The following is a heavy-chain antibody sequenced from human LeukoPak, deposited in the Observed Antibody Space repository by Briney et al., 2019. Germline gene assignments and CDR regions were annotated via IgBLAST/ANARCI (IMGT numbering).Heavy chain of an antibody. J-gene: IGHJ5*02. CDR3: AREVIGYSYGPLNWFDP. CDR2: IYYSGGT. CDR1: GGSISNYY. V-gene: IGHV4-59*12. D-gene: IGHD5-18*01. Sequence: PSETLSLTCTVSGGSISNYYWSWIRQPPGKGLEWIGYIYYSGGTNYNPSLKSRVTISVDTSKNQFSLKLSSVTAADTAVYYCAREVIGYSYGPLNWFDPWGQGTLVTVSS.